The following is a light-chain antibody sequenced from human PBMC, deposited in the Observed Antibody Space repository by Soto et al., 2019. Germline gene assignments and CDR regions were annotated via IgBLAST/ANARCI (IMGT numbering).Light chain of an antibody. CDR1: SSNIGKNY. V-gene: IGLV1-40*01. CDR3: QSYDSSLSGHWV. CDR2: GNS. J-gene: IGLJ3*02. Sequence: QSVLTQPPSVSAAPGHKVTISCSGSSSNIGKNYVCWYRQVPGTAPKLLIYGNSNRPSGVPDRFSGSKSGTSASLAITGLQAEDEADYYCQSYDSSLSGHWVFGGGTKLTVL.